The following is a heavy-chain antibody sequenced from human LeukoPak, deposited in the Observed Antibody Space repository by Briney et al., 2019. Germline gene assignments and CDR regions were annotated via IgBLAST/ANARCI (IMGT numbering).Heavy chain of an antibody. J-gene: IGHJ6*02. Sequence: SGPTLVNPTETLTLTCTVSGFSLSNARMGVSWIRQPPGKALEWLAHIFSNDEKSYSTSLKSRLTISKDTSKSQVVLTMTNMDPVDTATYYCVRIPFSDPSYYYYGMDVWGQGTTVTVSS. V-gene: IGHV2-26*01. D-gene: IGHD3-10*01. CDR2: IFSNDEK. CDR3: VRIPFSDPSYYYYGMDV. CDR1: GFSLSNARMG.